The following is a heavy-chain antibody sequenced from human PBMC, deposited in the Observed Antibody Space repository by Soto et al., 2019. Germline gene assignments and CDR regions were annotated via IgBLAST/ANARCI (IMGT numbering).Heavy chain of an antibody. CDR2: IIPIFGTA. V-gene: IGHV1-69*13. Sequence: SVKVSCKASGGTFSSYAISWVRQAPGQGLEWMGGIIPIFGTANYAQKFQGRVTITADESTSTAYMELSSLRSEDTAVYYCARSDGIAAAGIPYYYYGMDVWGQGTTVHRLL. CDR3: ARSDGIAAAGIPYYYYGMDV. CDR1: GGTFSSYA. J-gene: IGHJ6*02. D-gene: IGHD6-13*01.